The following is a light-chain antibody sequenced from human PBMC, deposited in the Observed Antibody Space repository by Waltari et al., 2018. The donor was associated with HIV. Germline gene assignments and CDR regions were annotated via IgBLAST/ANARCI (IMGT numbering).Light chain of an antibody. J-gene: IGKJ3*01. CDR1: QTVNRF. Sequence: DIQMTQSPSSLSASVGDRVTITCRTSQTVNRFLTWYQHKPGKAPKLLIYGASTLATGVPSRFSGRGYGTEFTLTISSLQPEDLAHYYCQQSFSVRPTFGPGTKVDVK. CDR2: GAS. V-gene: IGKV1-39*01. CDR3: QQSFSVRPT.